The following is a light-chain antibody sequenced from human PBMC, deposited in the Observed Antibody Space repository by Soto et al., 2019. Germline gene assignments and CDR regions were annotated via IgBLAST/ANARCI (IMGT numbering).Light chain of an antibody. V-gene: IGKV1-33*01. CDR1: QDIKNY. CDR2: DAS. CDR3: QRGT. Sequence: DIQMTQSPSSLSASVGDRVTITCQASQDIKNYLNWYQQKPGKAPKLLIYDASKLETGVPSRFSGGGSGTDFTFTISSLQPEDIGIYYCQRGTFVGGTKVEIK. J-gene: IGKJ4*01.